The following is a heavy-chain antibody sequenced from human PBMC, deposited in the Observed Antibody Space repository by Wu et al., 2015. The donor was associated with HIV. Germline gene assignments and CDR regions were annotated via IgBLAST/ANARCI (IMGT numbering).Heavy chain of an antibody. CDR1: GYTFSVYY. CDR3: ARDPEWGLDY. Sequence: QVQLVQSGAEVKKPGASVKVSCKASGYTFSVYYMHWVRQAPGQGPEWMGWINPNSGGTKYAQKFQGRVTMTRDTSISTAYMELSRLRSDDTAVYYCARDPEWGLDYWGQGTLVTVSS. CDR2: INPNSGGT. J-gene: IGHJ4*02. D-gene: IGHD1-26*01. V-gene: IGHV1-2*02.